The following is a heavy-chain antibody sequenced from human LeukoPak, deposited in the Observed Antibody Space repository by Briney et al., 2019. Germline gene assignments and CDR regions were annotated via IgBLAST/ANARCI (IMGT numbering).Heavy chain of an antibody. CDR1: GGSFSGYY. CDR3: ARAEVALDI. CDR2: INHSGST. Sequence: SETLSLTCAVYGGSFSGYYWSWIRQPPGKGLEWIGEINHSGSTNYNPSLKSRVTISADTSKNQFSLKLSSVTAADTAVYYCARAEVALDIWGQGTIVTVSS. J-gene: IGHJ3*02. V-gene: IGHV4-34*01.